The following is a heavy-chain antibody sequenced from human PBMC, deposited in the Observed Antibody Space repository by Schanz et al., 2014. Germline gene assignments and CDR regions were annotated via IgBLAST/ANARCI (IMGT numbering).Heavy chain of an antibody. CDR2: LSGSGGST. D-gene: IGHD3-9*01. CDR1: GFTFSSYA. Sequence: EVQLLESGGGLVQPGGSLRLSCAASGFTFSSYAMSWVRQAPGKGLEWVSALSGSGGSTYYADSVKGRFTISRDNSKKTLYLQMNSRRAEDTAVYYCAKQIHCDILSVTRTWGQGTLVTVSS. CDR3: AKQIHCDILSVTRT. J-gene: IGHJ5*02. V-gene: IGHV3-23*01.